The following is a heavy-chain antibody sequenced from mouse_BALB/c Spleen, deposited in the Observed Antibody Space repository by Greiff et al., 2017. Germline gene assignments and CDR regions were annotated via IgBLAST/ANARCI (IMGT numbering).Heavy chain of an antibody. J-gene: IGHJ1*01. CDR1: GYSITSGYY. V-gene: IGHV3-6*02. CDR2: ISYDGSN. CDR3: ARGEDYYGSSYDFDV. D-gene: IGHD1-1*01. Sequence: DVKLQESGPGLVKPSQSLSLTCSVTGYSITSGYYWNWIRQFPGNKLEWMGYISYDGSNNYNPSLKNRISITRDTSKNQFFLKLNSVTTEDTATYYCARGEDYYGSSYDFDVWGAGTTVTVSS.